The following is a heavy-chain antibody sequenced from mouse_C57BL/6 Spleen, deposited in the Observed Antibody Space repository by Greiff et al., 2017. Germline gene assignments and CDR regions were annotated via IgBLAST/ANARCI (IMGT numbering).Heavy chain of an antibody. J-gene: IGHJ2*01. D-gene: IGHD1-1*01. CDR2: IYPGDGDT. V-gene: IGHV1-82*01. CDR1: GYAFSSSW. CDR3: AREDGSSVDY. Sequence: VKLQQSGPELVKPGASVKISCKASGYAFSSSWMNWVKQRPGKGLEWIGRIYPGDGDTNYNGKFKGKATLTADKSSSTAYMQLSSLTSEDSAVYFCAREDGSSVDYWGQGTTLTVSS.